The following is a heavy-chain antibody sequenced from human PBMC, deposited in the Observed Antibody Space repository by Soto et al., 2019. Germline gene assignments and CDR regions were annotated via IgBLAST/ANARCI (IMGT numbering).Heavy chain of an antibody. D-gene: IGHD2-15*01. CDR3: ARSAYYCSGGSCSPYYGMDV. Sequence: SQTLSLTCAISGDSVSSNSAAWNWIRQSPSRGLEWLGRTYYRSKWYNDYAVSVKSRITINPDTSKNQFSLQLNSVTPEDTAVYYCARSAYYCSGGSCSPYYGMDVWGQGTTVTVSS. V-gene: IGHV6-1*01. J-gene: IGHJ6*02. CDR1: GDSVSSNSAA. CDR2: TYYRSKWYN.